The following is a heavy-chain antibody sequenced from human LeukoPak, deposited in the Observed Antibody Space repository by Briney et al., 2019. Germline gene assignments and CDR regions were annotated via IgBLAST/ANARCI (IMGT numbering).Heavy chain of an antibody. D-gene: IGHD5-24*01. CDR3: AKVFRDGYNYPFDY. CDR1: GFTFNTYT. J-gene: IGHJ4*02. CDR2: ISGSSGII. Sequence: PGGSLRLSCAASGFTFNTYTMNWVRQAPGKGLEWVSYISGSSGIIDYADSVKGRFTISRDNSKNTLYLQMNSLRAEDTAVYYCAKVFRDGYNYPFDYWGQGTLVTVSS. V-gene: IGHV3-23*01.